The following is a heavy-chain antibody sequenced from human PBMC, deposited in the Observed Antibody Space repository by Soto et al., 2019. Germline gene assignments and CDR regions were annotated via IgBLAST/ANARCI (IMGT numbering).Heavy chain of an antibody. CDR1: GGSLSRGGYF. CDR2: IYHSGST. Sequence: SETLSLTCAVSGGSLSRGGYFWSCIRQPPGKGLEWIGYIYHSGSTYYNPSLKSRVTISVDRSKNQFSLKLSSVTAADTAVYYCACLSWFGELPAIFDYRGQRTFVTVSS. J-gene: IGHJ4*02. D-gene: IGHD3-10*01. CDR3: ACLSWFGELPAIFDY. V-gene: IGHV4-30-2*01.